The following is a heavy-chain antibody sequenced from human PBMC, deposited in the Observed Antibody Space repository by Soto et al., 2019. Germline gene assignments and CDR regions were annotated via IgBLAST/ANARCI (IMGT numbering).Heavy chain of an antibody. CDR2: IYYSGST. J-gene: IGHJ6*02. CDR1: GGSIESGGYY. CDR3: ARDLPRIAAAGTDYYYGMDV. D-gene: IGHD6-13*01. Sequence: PSETLSLTCTVSGGSIESGGYYWSWIRQHPGKGLEWIGYIYYSGSTYYNPSLKSRVTISVDTSKNQFSLKLSSVTAADTAVYYCARDLPRIAAAGTDYYYGMDVWGQGTTVTVSS. V-gene: IGHV4-31*03.